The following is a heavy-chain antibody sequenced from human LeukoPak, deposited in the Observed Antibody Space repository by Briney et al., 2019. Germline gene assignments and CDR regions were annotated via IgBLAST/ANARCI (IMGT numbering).Heavy chain of an antibody. D-gene: IGHD6-6*01. CDR2: IHSNSGGE. Sequence: ASVQVFCKASGYTFTAHYIHWVRQAPGQGLEWMGQIHSNSGGEKYAQKFQGRVTVLRDTSINTMYMELTSLTSDDTAVYYCAREPYSSSSDRHGRTFDYWGQGTLVTVSS. CDR1: GYTFTAHY. V-gene: IGHV1-2*06. CDR3: AREPYSSSSDRHGRTFDY. J-gene: IGHJ4*02.